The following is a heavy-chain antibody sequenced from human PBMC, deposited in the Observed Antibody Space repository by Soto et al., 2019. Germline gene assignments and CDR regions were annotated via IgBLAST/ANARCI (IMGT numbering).Heavy chain of an antibody. J-gene: IGHJ6*03. CDR2: INHSGST. V-gene: IGHV4-34*01. Sequence: PSETLSLTCAVYGGSFIGYYWSWIRQPPGKGLEWIGEINHSGSTNYNPSLKSRVTISVDTSKNQFSLKLSSVTAADTAVYYCVSSATDCSSTSCYEWDYYYYYMDVWGKGTTVTVSS. D-gene: IGHD2-2*01. CDR1: GGSFIGYY. CDR3: VSSATDCSSTSCYEWDYYYYYMDV.